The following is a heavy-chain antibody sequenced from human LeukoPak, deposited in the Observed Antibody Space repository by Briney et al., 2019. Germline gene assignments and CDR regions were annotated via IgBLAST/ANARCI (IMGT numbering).Heavy chain of an antibody. Sequence: ASVKVSCKASGGTFSSYAISWVRQAPGQGLEWMGGIIPIFGTANYAQKFQGRVTITADESTSTAYMELSSLRSEDTAVYYCAREEVVQQLVPQYYFDYWGQGTLVTVSS. V-gene: IGHV1-69*01. J-gene: IGHJ4*02. CDR2: IIPIFGTA. D-gene: IGHD6-13*01. CDR1: GGTFSSYA. CDR3: AREEVVQQLVPQYYFDY.